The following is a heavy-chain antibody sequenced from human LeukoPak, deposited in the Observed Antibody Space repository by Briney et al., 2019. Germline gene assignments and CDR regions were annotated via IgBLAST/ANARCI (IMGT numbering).Heavy chain of an antibody. J-gene: IGHJ6*02. V-gene: IGHV4-39*07. Sequence: SETLSLTCAVSGDSISSGAYSWSWIRQPPGKGLEWIGSIYYSGSTYYNPSLKSRVTISVDTSKNQFSLKLSSVTAADTAVYYCARDMSSSWYYYYGMDVWGQGTTVTVSS. CDR2: IYYSGST. D-gene: IGHD6-13*01. CDR3: ARDMSSSWYYYYGMDV. CDR1: GDSISSGAYS.